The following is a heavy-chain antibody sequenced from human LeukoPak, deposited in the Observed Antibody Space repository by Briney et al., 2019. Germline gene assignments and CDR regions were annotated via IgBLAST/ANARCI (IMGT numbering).Heavy chain of an antibody. CDR2: IYHSGST. D-gene: IGHD6-19*01. J-gene: IGHJ5*02. Sequence: SETLSLTCTVSGYSISSGYYWGWIRQPPGKGLEWIGSIYHSGSTYYNPSLKSRVTISVDTSKNQFSLKLSSVTAADTAVYYCARPHGGLYSSGWYGNGWFDPWGQGTLVTVSS. CDR3: ARPHGGLYSSGWYGNGWFDP. CDR1: GYSISSGYY. V-gene: IGHV4-38-2*02.